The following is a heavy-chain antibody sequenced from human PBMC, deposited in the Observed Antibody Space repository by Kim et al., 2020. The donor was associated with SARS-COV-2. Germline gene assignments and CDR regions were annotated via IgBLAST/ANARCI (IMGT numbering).Heavy chain of an antibody. V-gene: IGHV4-61*01. Sequence: SETLSLTCTVSGGSVSTSNYWSWIRQPPGKGLEWIGYIYYSGSTNYNPSLKSRVTISLDTSKNQFSLKLSSLTAADTAVYYCARERWYYYGSGSHPEGMDVWSQGTTVTVSS. J-gene: IGHJ6*02. D-gene: IGHD3-10*01. CDR1: GGSVSTSNY. CDR3: ARERWYYYGSGSHPEGMDV. CDR2: IYYSGST.